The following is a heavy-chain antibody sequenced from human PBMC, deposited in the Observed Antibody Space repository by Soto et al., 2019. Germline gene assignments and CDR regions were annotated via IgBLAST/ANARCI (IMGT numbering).Heavy chain of an antibody. CDR3: ARSSGWYRGDAFDI. CDR2: MNPNSGNT. V-gene: IGHV1-8*01. Sequence: QVQLVQSGAEVKKPGASVKVSCKASGYTFTSYDINWVRQATGQGLEWMGWMNPNSGNTGYAQKFQGRVTMTRNTCXSTPYMELSSLRSEDTAVYYCARSSGWYRGDAFDIWGQGTMVTVSS. CDR1: GYTFTSYD. D-gene: IGHD6-19*01. J-gene: IGHJ3*02.